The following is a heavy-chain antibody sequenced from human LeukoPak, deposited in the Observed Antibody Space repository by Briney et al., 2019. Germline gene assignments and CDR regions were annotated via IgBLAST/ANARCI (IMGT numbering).Heavy chain of an antibody. V-gene: IGHV1-69*04. J-gene: IGHJ4*02. CDR3: ARVLRGYYYDSSGYYGLDY. CDR2: IIPILGIA. Sequence: SVKVSCKASGGTFSSYAISWVRQAPGQGLEWMGRIIPILGIANYAQKFQGRVTITADKSTSTAYMELSSLRSEDTAVYYCARVLRGYYYDSSGYYGLDYWGQGTLVTVSS. CDR1: GGTFSSYA. D-gene: IGHD3-22*01.